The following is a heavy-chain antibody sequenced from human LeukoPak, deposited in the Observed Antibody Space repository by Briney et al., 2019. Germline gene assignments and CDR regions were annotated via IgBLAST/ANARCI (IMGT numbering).Heavy chain of an antibody. CDR1: GFTFSTHW. J-gene: IGHJ4*02. V-gene: IGHV3-74*01. CDR2: ISPDGGRT. CDR3: ARVSSLWSFDY. Sequence: GGSLRLSCAASGFTFSTHWMHWVRQTPGKGLVWVSRISPDGGRTAYADSVKGRFTISRDNARDTLYLQLNSLGAEDTAVYYCARVSSLWSFDYWGQGTLVTVSS. D-gene: IGHD3-10*01.